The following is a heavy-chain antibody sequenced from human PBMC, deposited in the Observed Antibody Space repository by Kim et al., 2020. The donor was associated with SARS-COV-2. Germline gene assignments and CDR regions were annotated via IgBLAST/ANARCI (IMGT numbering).Heavy chain of an antibody. V-gene: IGHV1-18*01. Sequence: ASAKVSCKASGYTFTSYGISWVRQAPGQGLEWMGWISAYNGNTNYAQKLQGRVTMTIDTSTSTAYMELRSLRSDDTAVYYYARGQITIYGVVILRFDYWGQGTLVTVSS. CDR3: ARGQITIYGVVILRFDY. D-gene: IGHD3-3*01. J-gene: IGHJ4*02. CDR1: GYTFTSYG. CDR2: ISAYNGNT.